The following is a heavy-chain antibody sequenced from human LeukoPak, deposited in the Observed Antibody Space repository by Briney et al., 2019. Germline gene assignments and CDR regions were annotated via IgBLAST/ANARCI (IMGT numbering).Heavy chain of an antibody. D-gene: IGHD4-11*01. J-gene: IGHJ4*02. CDR1: GGSISSYY. Sequence: SETLSLTCTVSGGSISSYYWSWIRQPPGKGLEWIGYTYYSGSTNYNPSLKSRVTISVDTSKNQFSLKLSSVTAADTAVYYCARAYSNYVFDYWGQGTLVTVFS. V-gene: IGHV4-59*01. CDR3: ARAYSNYVFDY. CDR2: TYYSGST.